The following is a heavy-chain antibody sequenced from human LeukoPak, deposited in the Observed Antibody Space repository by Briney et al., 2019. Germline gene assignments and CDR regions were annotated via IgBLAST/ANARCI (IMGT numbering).Heavy chain of an antibody. CDR2: TRNKANSYTT. J-gene: IGHJ4*02. CDR1: GFTFSDHY. V-gene: IGHV3-72*01. Sequence: GGSPRLSCAASGFTFSDHYMDWVRQAPGEGLEWVGRTRNKANSYTTEYAASVKGRFTISRDNSKNTLYLQMNSLRAEDTAVYYCARARDSSGYYPYYFDYWGQGTLVTVSS. CDR3: ARARDSSGYYPYYFDY. D-gene: IGHD3-22*01.